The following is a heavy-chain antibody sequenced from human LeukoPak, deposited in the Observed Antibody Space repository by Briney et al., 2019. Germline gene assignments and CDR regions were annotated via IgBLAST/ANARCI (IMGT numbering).Heavy chain of an antibody. CDR1: GYTLTELS. CDR3: ATDWWERESRGFDY. D-gene: IGHD1-26*01. V-gene: IGHV1-24*01. CDR2: FDPEDGET. J-gene: IGHJ4*02. Sequence: ASVKVSCKVSGYTLTELSMHWVRQAPGKGLEWMGGFDPEDGETIYAQKFQGRVTMTVDTSTDTAYMELSSLRSEDTAVYYCATDWWERESRGFDYWGQGTLVTVSS.